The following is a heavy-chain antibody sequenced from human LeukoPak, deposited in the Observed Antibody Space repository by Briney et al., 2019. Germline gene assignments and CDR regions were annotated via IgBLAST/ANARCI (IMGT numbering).Heavy chain of an antibody. Sequence: SVKVSCKASGGTFSSYAISWVRQAPGQGLEWMGGVIPIFGTANYAQKFQGRVTITADESTSTAYMELSSLRSEDTAVYYCARGADSSGYKEYYFDYWGQGTLVTVSS. V-gene: IGHV1-69*13. CDR3: ARGADSSGYKEYYFDY. J-gene: IGHJ4*02. D-gene: IGHD3-22*01. CDR2: VIPIFGTA. CDR1: GGTFSSYA.